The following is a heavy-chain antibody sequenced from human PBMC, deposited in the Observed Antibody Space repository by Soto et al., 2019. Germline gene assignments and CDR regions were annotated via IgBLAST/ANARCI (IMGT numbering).Heavy chain of an antibody. D-gene: IGHD3-10*01. J-gene: IGHJ6*02. V-gene: IGHV1-46*01. CDR3: ARRDRWNGGSGSVDV. CDR1: GYTFTSYY. CDR2: INPSGGST. Sequence: GASVKVSCKASGYTFTSYYMHWVRQAPGQGLEWMGIINPSGGSTSYAQKFQGRVTMTRDTSTSTVYMELSSLRSEDTAVYYCARRDRWNGGSGSVDVWGQGTTVTVSS.